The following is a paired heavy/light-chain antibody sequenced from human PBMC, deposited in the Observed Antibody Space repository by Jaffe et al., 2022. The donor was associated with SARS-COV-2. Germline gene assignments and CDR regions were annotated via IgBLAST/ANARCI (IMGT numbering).Light chain of an antibody. V-gene: IGLV6-57*02. CDR3: QSYDSSNQV. Sequence: NFMLTQPHSVSESPGKTVTVSCTGSNGSIGSNYVQWYQQRPGSAPTTVIYEDNQRPSGVPDRFSGSIDSSSNSASLTISRLKTEDEADYYCQSYDSSNQVFGGGTKLTVL. J-gene: IGLJ3*02. CDR1: NGSIGSNY. CDR2: EDN.
Heavy chain of an antibody. CDR3: ARHGWGGSGSYFY. J-gene: IGHJ4*02. V-gene: IGHV4-39*01. CDR1: GGSISSSRYY. CDR2: LYYSGST. Sequence: QLQLQESGPGLVKPSETLSLTCTVSGGSISSSRYYWGWVRQPPGKGLEWIGSLYYSGSTYYNPSLKSRVTISVDTSKNQFSVKLTSVTAADTAVYYCARHGWGGSGSYFYWGQGTLVTVSS. D-gene: IGHD1-26*01.